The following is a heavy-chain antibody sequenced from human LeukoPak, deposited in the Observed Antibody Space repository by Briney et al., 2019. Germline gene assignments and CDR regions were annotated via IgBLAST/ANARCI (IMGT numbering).Heavy chain of an antibody. J-gene: IGHJ4*02. CDR3: AIREPIGY. CDR1: GFSFANSA. Sequence: AGGSLRLSCAASGFSFANSAISWIRQAPGKGPEWVSAISGSGDRTDYADSVRGRFTISRDNSKSTLYLQMNSLRVEDTAIYYCAIREPIGYWGQGSLVTVSP. CDR2: ISGSGDRT. D-gene: IGHD6-13*01. V-gene: IGHV3-23*01.